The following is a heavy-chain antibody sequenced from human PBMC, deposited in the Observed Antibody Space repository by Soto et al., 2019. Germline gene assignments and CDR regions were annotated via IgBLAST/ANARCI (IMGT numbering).Heavy chain of an antibody. J-gene: IGHJ4*02. CDR3: ARPEYCSSTSCSEFDY. CDR2: IYPGDSDT. V-gene: IGHV5-51*01. Sequence: GESLKISCKGSGYSFTSYWIGWVRQMPGKGLEWMGIIYPGDSDTRYSPSFQGQVTISADKSISTTYLQWSSLKASDTAMYYCARPEYCSSTSCSEFDYWGQGTLVTVSS. CDR1: GYSFTSYW. D-gene: IGHD2-2*01.